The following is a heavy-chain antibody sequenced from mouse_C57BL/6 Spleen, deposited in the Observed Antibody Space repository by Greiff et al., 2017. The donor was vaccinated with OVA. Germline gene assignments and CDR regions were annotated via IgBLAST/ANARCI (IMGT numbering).Heavy chain of an antibody. CDR2: IDPSDSET. V-gene: IGHV1-52*01. D-gene: IGHD1-1*01. CDR3: ATFTTVVGHAMDY. Sequence: QVQLQQPGAELVRPGSSVKLSCKASGYTFTSYWMHWVKQRPIQGLEWIGNIDPSDSETHYNQKFKDKATLTVDKSSSTAYMQLSSLTSEDSAVYYCATFTTVVGHAMDYWGQGTSVTVSS. J-gene: IGHJ4*01. CDR1: GYTFTSYW.